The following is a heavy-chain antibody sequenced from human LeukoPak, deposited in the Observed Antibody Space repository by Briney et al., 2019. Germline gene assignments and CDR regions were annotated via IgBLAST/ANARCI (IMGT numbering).Heavy chain of an antibody. CDR2: IYYSGST. CDR1: GGSISSGGYY. D-gene: IGHD3-3*02. V-gene: IGHV4-31*03. Sequence: SETLSLTCTVSGGSISSGGYYWSWIRQHPGKGLERIGYIYYSGSTYYNPSLKSRVTISVDTSKNQFSLKLSSVTAADTAVYYCARGIRGYVNYWGQGTLVTVSS. CDR3: ARGIRGYVNY. J-gene: IGHJ4*02.